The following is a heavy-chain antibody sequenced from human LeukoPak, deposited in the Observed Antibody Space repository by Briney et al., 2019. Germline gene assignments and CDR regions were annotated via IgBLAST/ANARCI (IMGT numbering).Heavy chain of an antibody. CDR1: GVSISSGSYY. CDR3: ASGLRYFDLYY. Sequence: SETLSLTCTVSGVSISSGSYYWSWIRQPAGKGLEWSVRIYTSGSTNYNPSLKSRVTISVDTSKNQFSLKLSSVTAADTAVYYCASGLRYFDLYYWGQGTLVTVSS. CDR2: IYTSGST. J-gene: IGHJ4*02. V-gene: IGHV4-61*02. D-gene: IGHD3-9*01.